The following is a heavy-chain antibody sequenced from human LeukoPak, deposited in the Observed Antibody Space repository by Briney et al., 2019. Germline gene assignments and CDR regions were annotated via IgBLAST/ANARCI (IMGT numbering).Heavy chain of an antibody. CDR3: ARGRLDYDFWSDAYNWFDP. CDR1: GGSFSGYY. V-gene: IGHV4-34*01. D-gene: IGHD3-3*01. CDR2: INHSGST. J-gene: IGHJ5*02. Sequence: SETLSLTCAVYGGSFSGYYWNWIRQPPGKGLEWIGEINHSGSTNYNPSLKSRVTISVDTPKNQFSLKLSSVTAADTAVYYCARGRLDYDFWSDAYNWFDPWGQGTLVTVSS.